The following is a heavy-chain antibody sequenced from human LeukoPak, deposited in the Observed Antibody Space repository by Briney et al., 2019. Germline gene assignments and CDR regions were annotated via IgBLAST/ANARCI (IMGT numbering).Heavy chain of an antibody. J-gene: IGHJ3*02. CDR2: IYYSGST. V-gene: IGHV4-39*07. CDR1: GGSISSSSYY. D-gene: IGHD7-27*01. CDR3: AADSLQLGSGALDAFDI. Sequence: SETLSLTCTVSGGSISSSSYYWGWIRQPPGKGLEWIGSIYYSGSTYYNPSLKSRDTISVDTSKNQFSLKLSSVTAADTAVYYCAADSLQLGSGALDAFDIWGQGTMVTVSS.